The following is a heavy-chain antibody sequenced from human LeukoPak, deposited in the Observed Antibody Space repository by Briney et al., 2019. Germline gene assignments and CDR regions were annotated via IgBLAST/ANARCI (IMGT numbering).Heavy chain of an antibody. V-gene: IGHV3-21*01. J-gene: IGHJ3*02. CDR2: ISSSSSYI. CDR1: GFTFSSYS. CDR3: ARDDSGAFDI. D-gene: IGHD1-26*01. Sequence: GGSLRLSCAASGFTFSSYSMNWVRLAPGKGLEWVSSISSSSSYIYYADSVKGRFTISRDNAKNSLYLQMNSLRAEGTAVYYCARDDSGAFDIWGQGTMVTVSS.